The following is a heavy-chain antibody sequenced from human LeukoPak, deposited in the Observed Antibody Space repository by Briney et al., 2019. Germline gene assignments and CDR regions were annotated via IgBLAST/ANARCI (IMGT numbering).Heavy chain of an antibody. CDR1: GFTFSSYW. CDR3: AELGITMIGGV. D-gene: IGHD3-10*02. Sequence: GGSLRLSCAASGFTFSSYWMSWVRQAPGKGLEWVANIKEDGSEKFYVDSVKGRFTISRDNAKNSLYLQMNSLRAEDTAVYYCAELGITMIGGVWGKGTTVTISS. CDR2: IKEDGSEK. J-gene: IGHJ6*04. V-gene: IGHV3-7*01.